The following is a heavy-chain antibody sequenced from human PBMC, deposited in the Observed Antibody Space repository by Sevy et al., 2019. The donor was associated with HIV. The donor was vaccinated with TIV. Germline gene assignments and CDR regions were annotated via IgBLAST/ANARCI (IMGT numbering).Heavy chain of an antibody. J-gene: IGHJ6*02. D-gene: IGHD3-22*01. Sequence: GGSLRLSCAASGFTFSTYAMYWVRQAPGKGLEYVSAISGGGGNTYYGTSMKGRFTVSRDNAKNTLYFQMGSLRAEDMAVYFCARKYHDTSGYPRYSMDVWGQGTTVTVSS. CDR3: ARKYHDTSGYPRYSMDV. CDR2: ISGGGGNT. V-gene: IGHV3-64*01. CDR1: GFTFSTYA.